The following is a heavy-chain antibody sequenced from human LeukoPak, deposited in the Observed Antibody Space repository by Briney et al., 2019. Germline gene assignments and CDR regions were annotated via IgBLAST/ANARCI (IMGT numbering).Heavy chain of an antibody. CDR2: IYYSGST. V-gene: IGHV4-61*01. CDR3: ARVYYSSSYDYWYFDL. J-gene: IGHJ2*01. D-gene: IGHD6-13*01. CDR1: GGSISSGSYY. Sequence: SETLSLTCTVSGGSISSGSYYWSWIRQPPGKGLEWIGYIYYSGSTNYNPSLKSRVTISVDTSKNQFSLKLSSVTAVDTAVYYCARVYYSSSYDYWYFDLWGRGTLVTVSS.